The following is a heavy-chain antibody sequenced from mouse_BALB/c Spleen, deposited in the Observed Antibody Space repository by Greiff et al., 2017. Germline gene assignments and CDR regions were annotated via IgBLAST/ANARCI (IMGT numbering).Heavy chain of an antibody. J-gene: IGHJ4*01. CDR2: IWSDGST. CDR3: ARQPDGSSHYAMDY. D-gene: IGHD1-1*01. V-gene: IGHV2-6-2*01. Sequence: QVQLKESGPDLVAPSQSLSITCTVSGFSLTSYGVHWVRQPPGKGLEWLVVIWSDGSTTYNSALKSRLSISKDNSKSQVFLKMNSLQTDDTAMYYCARQPDGSSHYAMDYWGQGTSVTVSS. CDR1: GFSLTSYG.